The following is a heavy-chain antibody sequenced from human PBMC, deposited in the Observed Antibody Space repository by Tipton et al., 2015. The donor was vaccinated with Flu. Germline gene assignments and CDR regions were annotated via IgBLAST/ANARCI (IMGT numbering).Heavy chain of an antibody. D-gene: IGHD6-19*01. V-gene: IGHV4-38-2*02. Sequence: LRLSCTVSGYSISSGFYWGWIRQPPGKGLEWIGNIYHSGSTFYNPSLKSRVTISVDTPKNQFSLKLSSVTAADTAVYYCAREKDSSGSEYFQHWGQGTLVTVSS. CDR3: AREKDSSGSEYFQH. CDR2: IYHSGST. CDR1: GYSISSGFY. J-gene: IGHJ1*01.